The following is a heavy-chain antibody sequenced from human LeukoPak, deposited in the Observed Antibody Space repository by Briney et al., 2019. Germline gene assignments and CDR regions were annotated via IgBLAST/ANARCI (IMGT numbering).Heavy chain of an antibody. CDR2: IWYDGSNK. CDR1: GFTFSTYG. Sequence: GGSLRLSCAASGFTFSTYGMHWVRQAPGKGLEWVAVIWYDGSNKYYADSVKGRFTISRDNSKNTLYLQMSSLRAEDTAVYYCARAPCSGNSCYSVDYWGQGTLVTVSS. CDR3: ARAPCSGNSCYSVDY. D-gene: IGHD2-15*01. V-gene: IGHV3-33*01. J-gene: IGHJ4*02.